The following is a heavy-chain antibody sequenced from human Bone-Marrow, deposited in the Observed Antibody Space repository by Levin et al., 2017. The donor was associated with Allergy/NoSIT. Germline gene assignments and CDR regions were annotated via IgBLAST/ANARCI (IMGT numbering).Heavy chain of an antibody. Sequence: GESLKISCEASGFRFSSYGMHWVRQAPGKGPEWVALISGDGREKYYADSVKGRFSIFREISTKTVYLQMDNLRVDDTAVYFCARGGYSSGWPPLGVWGLGTPVTVS. D-gene: IGHD6-19*01. V-gene: IGHV3-33*01. CDR1: GFRFSSYG. J-gene: IGHJ6*02. CDR2: ISGDGREK. CDR3: ARGGYSSGWPPLGV.